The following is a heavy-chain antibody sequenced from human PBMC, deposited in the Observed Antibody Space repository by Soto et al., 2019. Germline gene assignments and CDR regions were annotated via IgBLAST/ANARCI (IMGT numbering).Heavy chain of an antibody. Sequence: ASVKVFCKASGYTFTSYGIHWVRQAPGQRLEWMGWINAANGDTKYSPKFQGRVTITRDTSASTAYMELSSLRSEDTAVYYCVRRHVSATGIDWFDPWGQGTLVTVSS. CDR3: VRRHVSATGIDWFDP. V-gene: IGHV1-3*01. J-gene: IGHJ5*02. CDR1: GYTFTSYG. CDR2: INAANGDT. D-gene: IGHD6-13*01.